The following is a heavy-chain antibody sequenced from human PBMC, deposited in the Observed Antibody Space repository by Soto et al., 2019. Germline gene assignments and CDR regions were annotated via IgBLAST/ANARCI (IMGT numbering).Heavy chain of an antibody. CDR2: INHSGST. J-gene: IGHJ5*02. Sequence: QVQLQQWGAGLLKPSETLSLTCAVYGGSFSGYYWSWIRQPPGKGLEWIGEINHSGSTNYNPSLKSRVTISVDTSKNQFSLKLSSVTAADTAVYYCARREYSSSSRWFDPWGHGTLVTVSS. CDR3: ARREYSSSSRWFDP. V-gene: IGHV4-34*01. D-gene: IGHD6-6*01. CDR1: GGSFSGYY.